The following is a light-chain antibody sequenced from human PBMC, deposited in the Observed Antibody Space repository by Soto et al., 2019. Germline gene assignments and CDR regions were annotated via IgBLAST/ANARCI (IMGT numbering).Light chain of an antibody. Sequence: QLVLTQSPSASASLGASVKLTCTLSSGHISYASAWHQHQAEKGPRYLMKLTSDGRHTMGDGIPDRFSGSSSGAERYLTISRPQAEDEADYSCRTCGTGIRVFGGGTKLTVL. J-gene: IGLJ3*02. CDR2: LTSDGRH. V-gene: IGLV4-69*01. CDR3: RTCGTGIRV. CDR1: SGHISYA.